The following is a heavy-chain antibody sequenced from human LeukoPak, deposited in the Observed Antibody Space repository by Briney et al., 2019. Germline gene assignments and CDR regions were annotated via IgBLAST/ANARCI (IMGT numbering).Heavy chain of an antibody. CDR3: ARDCELSGYSYGSSYYYYGMDV. CDR2: ISAYNGNT. Sequence: ASVTVSCKASGYTFTSYGISWVRQAPGQGLEWMGWISAYNGNTNYAQKLQGRVTMTTDTSTSTAYMELRSLRSDDTAVYYCARDCELSGYSYGSSYYYYGMDVWGQGTTVTVSS. V-gene: IGHV1-18*01. J-gene: IGHJ6*02. CDR1: GYTFTSYG. D-gene: IGHD5-18*01.